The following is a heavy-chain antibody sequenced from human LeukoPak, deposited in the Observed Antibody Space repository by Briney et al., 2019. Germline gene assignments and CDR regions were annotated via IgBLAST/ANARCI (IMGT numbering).Heavy chain of an antibody. D-gene: IGHD4-17*01. J-gene: IGHJ3*02. CDR3: ARGPVTKFEI. CDR1: GFPVISNY. V-gene: IGHV3-53*01. CDR2: IYSGGTT. Sequence: PGGSLRLSCAASGFPVISNYMSWGRQAPGKGLEWVSVIYSGGTTYYAASVKGRFTIPRDNSNNTLYLQMNSLRAEDTAVYYCARGPVTKFEIWGQGTILTVSS.